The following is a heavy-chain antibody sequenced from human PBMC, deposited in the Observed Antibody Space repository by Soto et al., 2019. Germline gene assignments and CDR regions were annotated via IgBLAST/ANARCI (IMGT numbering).Heavy chain of an antibody. CDR2: ITSNGGST. Sequence: EVQLVESGGGLVQPGGSLRLSCAASGFTFTTYGIHWVRQAPGKGLGFVSAITSNGGSTYYADSVKGRFTISRDNSKNTVYLQMGSLCVEDMGVYYCARARRDCSSSSCYLYDFDYWGQGTLVTVSS. CDR1: GFTFTTYG. D-gene: IGHD2-2*01. J-gene: IGHJ4*02. V-gene: IGHV3-64*07. CDR3: ARARRDCSSSSCYLYDFDY.